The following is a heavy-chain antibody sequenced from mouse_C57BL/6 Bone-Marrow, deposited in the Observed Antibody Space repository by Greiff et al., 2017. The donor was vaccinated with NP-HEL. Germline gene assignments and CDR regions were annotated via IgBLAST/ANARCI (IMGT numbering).Heavy chain of an antibody. CDR2: IRNKANGYTT. CDR1: GFTFTDYY. D-gene: IGHD4-1*02. J-gene: IGHJ4*01. CDR3: VKASTGTLYAMDY. Sequence: EVNVVDSGGGLVQPGASLRLSCAASGFTFTDYYMSWVRQPPGKAPEWLALIRNKANGYTTEYTASVKGRFTISRDNSQNILYLQMNTLRAEDSATYYCVKASTGTLYAMDYWGQGTSVTVSS. V-gene: IGHV7-4*01.